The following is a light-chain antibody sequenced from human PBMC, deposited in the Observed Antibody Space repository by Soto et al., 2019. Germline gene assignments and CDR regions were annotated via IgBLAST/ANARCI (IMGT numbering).Light chain of an antibody. CDR1: NSNIGSDA. V-gene: IGLV1-44*01. CDR3: AAWDDSLNGRV. J-gene: IGLJ3*02. Sequence: QSVLTQPPSASGTPGQRVTISCSGSNSNIGSDAVNWYQQLPGTAPKLLIYNNNQRPSGVPDRFSGSKSGTSASLAISGLQYEDEADYYCAAWDDSLNGRVFGGGTKLTVL. CDR2: NNN.